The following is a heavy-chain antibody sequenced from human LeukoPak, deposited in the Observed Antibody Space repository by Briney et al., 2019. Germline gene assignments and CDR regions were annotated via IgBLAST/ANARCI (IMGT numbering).Heavy chain of an antibody. J-gene: IGHJ4*02. CDR3: ARGGRYYDFWSGYPAAIDY. D-gene: IGHD3-3*01. CDR1: GGSFSGYY. V-gene: IGHV4-34*01. CDR2: INHNGST. Sequence: PSETLSLTCAVYGGSFSGYYWSWIRQPPGKGLEWIGEINHNGSTNYNPSLKSRVTISVDTSKNQFSLKLSSVTAADTAVYYCARGGRYYDFWSGYPAAIDYWSQGTLVTVSS.